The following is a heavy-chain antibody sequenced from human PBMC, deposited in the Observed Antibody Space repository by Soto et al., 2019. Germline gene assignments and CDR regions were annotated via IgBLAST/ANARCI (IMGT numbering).Heavy chain of an antibody. CDR3: AKEPVRPSWYSDP. CDR2: ISGSGGST. Sequence: HPGGSLRLSCAASGFTFRSYAMSWVRQAPGKGLEWVSGISGSGGSTHYADSVKGRFTVSRDNSKNTLYLQMNSLRAEDTPVYNCAKEPVRPSWYSDPWGSGTLV. D-gene: IGHD6-6*01. CDR1: GFTFRSYA. J-gene: IGHJ2*01. V-gene: IGHV3-23*01.